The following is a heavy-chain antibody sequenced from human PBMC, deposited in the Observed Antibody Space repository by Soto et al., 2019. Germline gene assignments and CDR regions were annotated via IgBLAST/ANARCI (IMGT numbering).Heavy chain of an antibody. Sequence: QVQLQESGPGLVKPSQTLSLTCTVSGGSISSGGYYWSWIRQHPGKGLEWIGYNYSSGSTYYNPSLKSRVTISVDTSKNQFSLKLSSVTAADTAVYYCAIRNGSGSYYVDYWGQGTLVTVSS. J-gene: IGHJ4*02. CDR3: AIRNGSGSYYVDY. D-gene: IGHD3-10*01. V-gene: IGHV4-31*03. CDR1: GGSISSGGYY. CDR2: NYSSGST.